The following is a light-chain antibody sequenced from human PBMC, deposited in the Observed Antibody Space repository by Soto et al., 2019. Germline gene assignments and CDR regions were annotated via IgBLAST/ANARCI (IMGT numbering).Light chain of an antibody. CDR2: DAS. Sequence: ETVLTQSPGTLSLSPGERATLSCRASQSVSSYLAWYQQKPGQAPRLLIYDASNRATGIPARFSGRGSGTDFTLTISSLEPEDFAVYYCQQRSSAITFGQGTRLEIK. CDR3: QQRSSAIT. J-gene: IGKJ5*01. CDR1: QSVSSY. V-gene: IGKV3-11*01.